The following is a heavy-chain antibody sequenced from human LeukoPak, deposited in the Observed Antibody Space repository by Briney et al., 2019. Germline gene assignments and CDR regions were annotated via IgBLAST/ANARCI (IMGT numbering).Heavy chain of an antibody. CDR3: AGGAFDI. CDR2: IYYSGST. J-gene: IGHJ3*02. CDR1: GGSLSSSSYY. V-gene: IGHV4-39*01. Sequence: ETLSLTCTVSGGSLSSSSYYWGWIRQPPGKGLEWIGSIYYSGSTYYNPSLKSRVTISVDTSKNQFSLKLSSVTAADTAVYYCAGGAFDIWGQGTMVTVSS. D-gene: IGHD3-16*01.